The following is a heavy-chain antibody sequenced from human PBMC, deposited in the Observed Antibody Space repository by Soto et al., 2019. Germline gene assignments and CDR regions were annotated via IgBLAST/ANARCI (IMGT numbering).Heavy chain of an antibody. V-gene: IGHV3-23*01. CDR3: AKGLLIMFRKVIIPPQYYYGMDV. D-gene: IGHD3-10*01. CDR2: ISGSGSIT. J-gene: IGHJ6*02. CDR1: GFTFGDHA. Sequence: GGSLRLSCAASGFTFGDHAMSWVRQAPGKGLEWVSVISGSGSITYYEDSVKGRFTISRDNAKNTLYLQMNSLRAEDTAVYYCAKGLLIMFRKVIIPPQYYYGMDVWGQGTTVTVSS.